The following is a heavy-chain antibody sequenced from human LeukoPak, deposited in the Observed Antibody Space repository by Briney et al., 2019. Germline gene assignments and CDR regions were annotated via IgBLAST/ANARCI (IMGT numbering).Heavy chain of an antibody. J-gene: IGHJ3*02. V-gene: IGHV3-33*01. CDR3: AREVYDSSCDI. CDR1: GFTFSSYG. CDR2: IWYDGSNK. D-gene: IGHD3-22*01. Sequence: PGGSLRLSCAASGFTFSSYGIHWVRQAPGKGLEWVAVIWYDGSNKYYADSVKGRFTISRDNSKNTLYLQMNSLRAEDTAVYYCAREVYDSSCDIWGQGTMVTVSS.